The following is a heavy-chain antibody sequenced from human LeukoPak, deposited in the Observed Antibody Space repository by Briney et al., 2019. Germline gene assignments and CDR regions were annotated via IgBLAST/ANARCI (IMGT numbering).Heavy chain of an antibody. V-gene: IGHV4-34*01. Sequence: SETLSLTCAVYGGSFSGCYWSWIRQPPGKGLEWIGEINHSGSTNYNPSLKSRVTISVDTSKNQFSLKLSSVTAADTAVYYCAREGGLGYYYYMDVWGKGTTVTVSS. CDR1: GGSFSGCY. CDR3: AREGGLGYYYYMDV. J-gene: IGHJ6*03. CDR2: INHSGST. D-gene: IGHD3-16*01.